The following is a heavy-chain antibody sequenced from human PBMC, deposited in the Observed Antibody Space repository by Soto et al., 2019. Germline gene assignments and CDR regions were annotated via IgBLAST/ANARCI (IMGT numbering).Heavy chain of an antibody. V-gene: IGHV3-74*01. CDR2: INPGWSIT. J-gene: IGHJ4*02. CDR1: GFTFSSYW. Sequence: EEQLVESGGGLVQPGGSLRLSCAASGFTFSSYWMHWVRQAPGKGLVWVSRINPGWSITAYADSVKGRFTISRDTAKNTLYLQMNSLRGDDTAVYYCARVPTGKYGVWNYWGQGTLVTVSS. CDR3: ARVPTGKYGVWNY. D-gene: IGHD2-8*01.